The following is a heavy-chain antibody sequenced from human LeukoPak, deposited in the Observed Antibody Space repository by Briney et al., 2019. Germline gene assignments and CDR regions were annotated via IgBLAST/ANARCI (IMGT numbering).Heavy chain of an antibody. D-gene: IGHD3-22*01. CDR2: IYYSGST. Sequence: PSVTLSLTCTVSGGSISSYYWSWIRQPPGKGLEWVGYIYYSGSTNYNPSLKSRVTISVDTSKNQFSLKLSSVTAADTAVYYCARGYYDSSGYYRFDYWGQGTLVTVSS. J-gene: IGHJ4*02. CDR3: ARGYYDSSGYYRFDY. V-gene: IGHV4-59*08. CDR1: GGSISSYY.